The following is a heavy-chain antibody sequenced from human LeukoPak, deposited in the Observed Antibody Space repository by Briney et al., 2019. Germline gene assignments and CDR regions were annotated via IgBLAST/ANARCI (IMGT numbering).Heavy chain of an antibody. Sequence: GGSLRLSCATSGFTFSSYAMSWVRQAPGKGLEWVSAISGSGGSTYYADSVKGRFTISRDNSKNTLYLQMNSLRAEDTAVYYCAKDERAGTDTDYWGQGTLVTVSS. CDR3: AKDERAGTDTDY. CDR1: GFTFSSYA. J-gene: IGHJ4*02. V-gene: IGHV3-23*01. D-gene: IGHD6-13*01. CDR2: ISGSGGST.